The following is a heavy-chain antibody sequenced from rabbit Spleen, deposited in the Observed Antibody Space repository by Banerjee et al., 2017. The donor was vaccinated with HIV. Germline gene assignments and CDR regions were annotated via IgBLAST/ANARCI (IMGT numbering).Heavy chain of an antibody. CDR2: IWTTYDRT. J-gene: IGHJ4*01. V-gene: IGHV1S40*01. D-gene: IGHD5-1*01. CDR1: GFSFSSGYD. Sequence: QSLEESGGDLVKPGASLTLTCTASGFSFSSGYDMCWVRQAPGKGLEWIGYIWTTYDRTWYASWAKGRFTISKTSSTTVTLQMTSLTAADTATYFCARGVSSEDGFDLWGPGTLVSVS. CDR3: ARGVSSEDGFDL.